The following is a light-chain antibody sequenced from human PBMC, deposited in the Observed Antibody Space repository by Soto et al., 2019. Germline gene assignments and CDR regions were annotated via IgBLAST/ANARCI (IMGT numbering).Light chain of an antibody. J-gene: IGLJ2*01. Sequence: QSALTQPASVSGSPGQSITISCTGTSSDVGGYNYVSWYQQHPGKAPKLMIYDVSNRPSGVSNRFSGSKSGNTASLTISGLQAEDEADYSCSSYTRSSTLGVFGGWTKLTVL. CDR1: SSDVGGYNY. V-gene: IGLV2-14*01. CDR3: SSYTRSSTLGV. CDR2: DVS.